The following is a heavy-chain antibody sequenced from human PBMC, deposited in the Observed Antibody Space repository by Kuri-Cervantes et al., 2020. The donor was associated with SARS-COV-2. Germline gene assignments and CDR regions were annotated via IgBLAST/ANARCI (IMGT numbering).Heavy chain of an antibody. V-gene: IGHV1-46*01. CDR3: ARAFVGTGYSSSWYRFRFDP. CDR1: GYTFTSYY. CDR2: INPSGGST. Sequence: GGSLRLSCKASGYTFTSYYMHWVRQAPGQGLEWMGIINPSGGSTSYAQKFQGRVTMTRDTSTSTAYMELRSLRSDDTAVYYCARAFVGTGYSSSWYRFRFDPWGQGTLVTVSS. D-gene: IGHD6-13*01. J-gene: IGHJ5*02.